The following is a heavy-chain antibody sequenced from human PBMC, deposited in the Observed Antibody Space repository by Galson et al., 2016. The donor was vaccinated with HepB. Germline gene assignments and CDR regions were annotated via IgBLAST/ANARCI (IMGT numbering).Heavy chain of an antibody. CDR3: ARVSAFWSGLPDH. Sequence: SLRLSCAASGFSFSRYAMSWVRQAPGKGLEWVAVVYSGGYIYYADSVKGRFTISRDSSKSTLYLQMNSLRAEDTAVYYCARVSAFWSGLPDHWGQGTQVTVS. V-gene: IGHV3-66*01. CDR2: VYSGGYI. D-gene: IGHD3-3*01. J-gene: IGHJ4*02. CDR1: GFSFSRYA.